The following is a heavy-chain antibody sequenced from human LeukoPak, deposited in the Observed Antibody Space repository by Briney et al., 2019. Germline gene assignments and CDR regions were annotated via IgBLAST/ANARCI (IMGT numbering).Heavy chain of an antibody. V-gene: IGHV3-53*01. CDR2: IYSGGST. Sequence: GGSLRLSCAASGFTVSSNYMSWVRQAPGKGLEWVSVIYSGGSTYYADSVKGRFTISRDNSKNTLYLQMNSLGAEDTAVYYCARVPGGGDFYFDYWGQGTLATVSS. CDR1: GFTVSSNY. CDR3: ARVPGGGDFYFDY. J-gene: IGHJ4*02. D-gene: IGHD2-21*02.